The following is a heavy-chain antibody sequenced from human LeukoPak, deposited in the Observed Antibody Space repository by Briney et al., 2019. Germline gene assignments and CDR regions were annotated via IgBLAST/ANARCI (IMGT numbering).Heavy chain of an antibody. CDR1: GDSVSSNGAA. Sequence: SQTLSLTCAFSGDSVSSNGAAWNWIRQSPSRGLEWLGRTYYRSKLYNEYAVSVNSRITVNPDTSKNQFSLQLNSVTPDDTAVYYCARGARGSFDYWGQGTLVTVSS. J-gene: IGHJ4*02. V-gene: IGHV6-1*01. CDR2: TYYRSKLYN. D-gene: IGHD1-26*01. CDR3: ARGARGSFDY.